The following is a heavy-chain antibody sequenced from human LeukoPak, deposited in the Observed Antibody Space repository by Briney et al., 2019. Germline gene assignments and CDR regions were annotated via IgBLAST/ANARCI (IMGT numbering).Heavy chain of an antibody. J-gene: IGHJ4*02. Sequence: GGSLRLSCAASGFTFDDYGMSWVRHAPGKGLEWVSGINWNGGSTGYADSVKGRFTISRDNAKNSLYLQMSSLRAEDTALYYCARSVAASRDYWGQGTLVTVSS. CDR1: GFTFDDYG. D-gene: IGHD2-15*01. CDR3: ARSVAASRDY. CDR2: INWNGGST. V-gene: IGHV3-20*04.